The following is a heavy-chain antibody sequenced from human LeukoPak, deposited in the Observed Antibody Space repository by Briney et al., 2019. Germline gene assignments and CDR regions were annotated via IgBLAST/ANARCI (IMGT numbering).Heavy chain of an antibody. J-gene: IGHJ4*02. V-gene: IGHV3-23*01. CDR2: ITGSDDET. D-gene: IGHD5-12*01. CDR3: AKGPQLYSGYHPDY. Sequence: QPGGSLRLSCAASGFTFSSAAMTWVRQAPGKGLEWVSTITGSDDETYYADSVKGRFTISRDFSRNTVGLQMNSLRTEDTAIYYCAKGPQLYSGYHPDYWGQGTLVTVSS. CDR1: GFTFSSAA.